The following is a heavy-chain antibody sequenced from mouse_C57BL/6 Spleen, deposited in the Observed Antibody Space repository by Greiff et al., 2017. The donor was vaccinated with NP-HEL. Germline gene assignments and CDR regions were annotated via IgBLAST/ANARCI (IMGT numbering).Heavy chain of an antibody. CDR1: GYAFSSYW. J-gene: IGHJ2*01. Sequence: QVQLQQSGAELVKPGASVKISCKASGYAFSSYWMNWVKQRPGKGLEWIGQIYPGDGDPNYNGKFKGKATLTADTSSSTAYMQLSSLTSEDYAVYFYARIDPRLTGYFDYWGQGTTLTVSS. CDR3: ARIDPRLTGYFDY. CDR2: IYPGDGDP. D-gene: IGHD4-1*01. V-gene: IGHV1-80*01.